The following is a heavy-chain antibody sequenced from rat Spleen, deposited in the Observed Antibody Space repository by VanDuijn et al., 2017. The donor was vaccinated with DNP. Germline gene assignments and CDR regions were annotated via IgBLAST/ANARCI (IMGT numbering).Heavy chain of an antibody. CDR3: ATHRGY. CDR2: IAYDGGIT. V-gene: IGHV5-20*01. J-gene: IGHJ2*01. Sequence: EVQLVESGGGLVQPGRSLKLSCAASGFTFSDYYMAWVRQAPTKGLEWVAYIAYDGGITYYRDSVKGRFTISRDNTKSTLYLQMDSLRSEDTATYYCATHRGYWGQGVMVTVSS. CDR1: GFTFSDYY.